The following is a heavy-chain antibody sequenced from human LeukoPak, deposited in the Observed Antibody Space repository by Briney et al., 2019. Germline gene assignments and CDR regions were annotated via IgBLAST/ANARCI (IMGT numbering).Heavy chain of an antibody. CDR3: ARGLLSPEYYDFWSGYYWQF. CDR2: IHYTGSA. Sequence: SETLSLTCSVSGGSINNYYWNWIRQPPGKGLEWIGYIHYTGSANYNPSLKSRVTMSVDTSKSQFSLKLNSVTGADTAVYYCARGLLSPEYYDFWSGYYWQFWGQGILVTVSS. V-gene: IGHV4-59*12. D-gene: IGHD3-3*01. J-gene: IGHJ4*02. CDR1: GGSINNYY.